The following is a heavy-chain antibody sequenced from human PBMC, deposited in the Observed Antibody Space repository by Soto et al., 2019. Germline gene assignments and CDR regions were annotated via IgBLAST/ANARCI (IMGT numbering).Heavy chain of an antibody. V-gene: IGHV4-34*01. CDR3: ARGLDY. CDR1: GGSFSGYY. J-gene: IGHJ4*02. Sequence: WETLSLTCAVYGGSFSGYYWSWIRQPPGKGLEWIGEINHSGSTNYNPSLKSRVTISVDTSKNQFSLKLSSVTAADTAVYYCARGLDYWGQGTLVTVSS. CDR2: INHSGST.